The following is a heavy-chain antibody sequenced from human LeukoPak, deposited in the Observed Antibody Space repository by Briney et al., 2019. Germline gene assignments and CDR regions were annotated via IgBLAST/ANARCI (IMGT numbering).Heavy chain of an antibody. CDR3: ARAPVTSCRGAYCYPFDY. Sequence: GGSLRLSCAASGFTFRSYGMSWVRQAPGKGLEWVSGMSGSGVNTDYADSVRGRFTISRDNSKNTLYLQMNSLRAEDAAVYYCARAPVTSCRGAYCYPFDYWGQGTLVTVSS. CDR1: GFTFRSYG. D-gene: IGHD2-21*01. V-gene: IGHV3-23*01. CDR2: MSGSGVNT. J-gene: IGHJ4*02.